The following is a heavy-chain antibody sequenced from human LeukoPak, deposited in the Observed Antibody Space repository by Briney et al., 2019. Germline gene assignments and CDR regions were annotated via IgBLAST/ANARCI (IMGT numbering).Heavy chain of an antibody. D-gene: IGHD5-12*01. Sequence: ASVKVSCKASGYTFTSYGISWVRQAPGQGLEWMGWISAYNGNTNYAQKLQGRVTMTTDTSTSTAYMELRSLRSDDTAVYYCARDDGAIVAPFELDYWGQGTPVTVSS. V-gene: IGHV1-18*01. CDR1: GYTFTSYG. J-gene: IGHJ4*02. CDR3: ARDDGAIVAPFELDY. CDR2: ISAYNGNT.